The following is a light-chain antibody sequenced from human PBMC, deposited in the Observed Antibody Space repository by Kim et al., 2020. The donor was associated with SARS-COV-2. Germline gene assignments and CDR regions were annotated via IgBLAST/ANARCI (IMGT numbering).Light chain of an antibody. J-gene: IGLJ2*01. CDR3: SSYTSSSTVV. CDR2: DVS. V-gene: IGLV2-14*03. CDR1: SSDVGGYNS. Sequence: GQSITISCTGTSSDVGGYNSVSWDQQHPGKAPKLMIYDVSNRPSGVSNRFSGSKSGNTASLTISGLQAEDEADYYCSSYTSSSTVVFGGGTQLTVL.